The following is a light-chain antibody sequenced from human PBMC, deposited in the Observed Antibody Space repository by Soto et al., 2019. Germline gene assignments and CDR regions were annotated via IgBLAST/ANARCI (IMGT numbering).Light chain of an antibody. CDR2: GAS. CDR1: QTVSSNY. J-gene: IGKJ5*01. CDR3: QQYTGTPTT. Sequence: EIIFTQSPDTLSLSPGERATLSCRASQTVSSNYLAWCQQRPGQAPRLLIYGASTRAAGIPDRFSGSGSGRDFTLTITRLEPEDSAVYFCQQYTGTPTTFGQGTRLE. V-gene: IGKV3-20*01.